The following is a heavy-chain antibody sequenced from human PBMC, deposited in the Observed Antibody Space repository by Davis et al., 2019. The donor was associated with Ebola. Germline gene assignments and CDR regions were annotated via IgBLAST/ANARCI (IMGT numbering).Heavy chain of an antibody. Sequence: GESLKISYKGSGYSFTSYWIGWVRQMPGKGLEWMGIIYPGDSDTRYSPSFQGQVTISADKSISTAYLQWSSLKASDTAMYYCARSDYRNYYYYYGMDVWGQGTTVTVSS. CDR3: ARSDYRNYYYYYGMDV. V-gene: IGHV5-51*01. CDR1: GYSFTSYW. J-gene: IGHJ6*02. CDR2: IYPGDSDT. D-gene: IGHD4-11*01.